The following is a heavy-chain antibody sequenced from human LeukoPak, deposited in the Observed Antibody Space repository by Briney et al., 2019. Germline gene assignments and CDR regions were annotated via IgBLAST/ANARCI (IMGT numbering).Heavy chain of an antibody. CDR3: AGGGIKDIAVAGPYYFDY. V-gene: IGHV1-69*05. Sequence: GASVKVSCKASGGTFNTYTITWVRQAPGQGLEWMGGIIPIFGTANYAQKFQGRVTITTDESTSTAYMELSSLRSEDTAVYYCAGGGIKDIAVAGPYYFDYWGQGTLVTVSS. D-gene: IGHD6-19*01. CDR1: GGTFNTYT. J-gene: IGHJ4*02. CDR2: IIPIFGTA.